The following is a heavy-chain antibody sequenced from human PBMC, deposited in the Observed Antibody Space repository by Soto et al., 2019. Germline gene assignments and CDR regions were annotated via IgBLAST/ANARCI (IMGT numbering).Heavy chain of an antibody. Sequence: QVQLVQSGAEVKNPGASVKVSCKASGYTFTRYGIGWARQAPGQGLEWMGWINTYNGNTNYAQNVQGRVTLTTDTPTSTPYMRRRSLTANDTAIYYCAMVAVDVTPSPQDVWGQGTTVIVSS. CDR2: INTYNGNT. D-gene: IGHD6-19*01. V-gene: IGHV1-18*01. CDR1: GYTFTRYG. J-gene: IGHJ6*02. CDR3: AMVAVDVTPSPQDV.